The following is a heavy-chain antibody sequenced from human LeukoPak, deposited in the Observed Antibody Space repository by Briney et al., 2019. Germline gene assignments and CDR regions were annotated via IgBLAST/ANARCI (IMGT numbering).Heavy chain of an antibody. J-gene: IGHJ6*04. CDR2: INHSGST. CDR1: GGSFSGYY. Sequence: PSETLSLTCAVYGGSFSGYYWSWIRQPPGKGLEWIGEINHSGSTNYNPSLKSRVTISVDTSKNQFSLKLSSVTAADTAVYYCARAKKAALYYYYGMDVGAKGTTVTVPS. V-gene: IGHV4-34*01. D-gene: IGHD6-25*01. CDR3: ARAKKAALYYYYGMDV.